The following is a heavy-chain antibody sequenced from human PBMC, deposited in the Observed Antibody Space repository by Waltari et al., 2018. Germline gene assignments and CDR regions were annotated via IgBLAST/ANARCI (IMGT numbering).Heavy chain of an antibody. CDR2: ISFDGSNK. V-gene: IGHV3-30-3*01. D-gene: IGHD3-10*01. J-gene: IGHJ3*01. Sequence: QVQLVESGGGVVQPGRSLRLSCAASGFTFSSYAMHWVRQAPGKGLEEVTVISFDGSNKYYADSVKGRFTISRDNSKNTLDLQMNSLRDEDTAVYYCARVIGFGFQLLWGPYDVWGQGTMVTVS. CDR3: ARVIGFGFQLLWGPYDV. CDR1: GFTFSSYA.